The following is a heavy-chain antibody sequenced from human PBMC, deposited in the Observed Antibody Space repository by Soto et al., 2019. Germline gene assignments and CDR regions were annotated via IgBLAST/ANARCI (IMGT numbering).Heavy chain of an antibody. D-gene: IGHD6-13*01. CDR3: ARAGGRQQRVRRQFDY. CDR2: ISYDGSNK. V-gene: IGHV3-30-3*01. CDR1: GFTFSSYA. J-gene: IGHJ4*02. Sequence: QVQLVESGGGVVQPGRSLRLSCAASGFTFSSYAMHWVRQAPGKGLEWVAVISYDGSNKYYADSVKGRFTISRDNSKNKLYLQMNSLRAEDTAVYYCARAGGRQQRVRRQFDYWGQGTLVTVSS.